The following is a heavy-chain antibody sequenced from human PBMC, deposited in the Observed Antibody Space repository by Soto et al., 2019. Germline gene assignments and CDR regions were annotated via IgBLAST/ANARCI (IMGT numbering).Heavy chain of an antibody. CDR1: GLTISGKKY. Sequence: PGGSLRLSCAAFGLTISGKKYVAWVRQAPGKGLEWVSALYDVDGSFYADSVKGRFTTSSDSSKTTVYLQMNDLRPDDTAVYYCATWHEREHAYDVWGQGTPVTVSS. D-gene: IGHD1-1*01. V-gene: IGHV3-53*01. CDR2: LYDVDGS. J-gene: IGHJ3*01. CDR3: ATWHEREHAYDV.